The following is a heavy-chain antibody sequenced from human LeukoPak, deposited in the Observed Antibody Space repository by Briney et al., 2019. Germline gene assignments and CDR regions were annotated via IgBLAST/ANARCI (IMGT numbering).Heavy chain of an antibody. CDR2: IYTSGST. Sequence: SETLSLTCTVSGGSISSYYWSWIRQPAGKGLEWIGRIYTSGSTNYNPSLKSRVTMSVDTSKNQFSLKLSSVTAADTAVYYCARDPWDTAMVTPSDSFDIRGQGTMVTVS. V-gene: IGHV4-4*07. CDR1: GGSISSYY. J-gene: IGHJ3*02. CDR3: ARDPWDTAMVTPSDSFDI. D-gene: IGHD5-18*01.